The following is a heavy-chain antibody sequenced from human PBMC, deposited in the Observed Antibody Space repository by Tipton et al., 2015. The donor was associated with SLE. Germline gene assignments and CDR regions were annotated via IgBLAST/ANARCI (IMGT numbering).Heavy chain of an antibody. CDR2: INPSGGGT. CDR1: GGTFSSYT. Sequence: QSGAEVKKPGSSVKVSCKASGGTFSSYTISWVRQAPGQGLEWMGIINPSGGGTSYAQKFQGRVTMTRDTSTSTVYMELSSLRSEDTAVYFCTRGVGGYCSSTRCSNWFDPWGQGTLVTVSS. V-gene: IGHV1-46*03. J-gene: IGHJ5*02. CDR3: TRGVGGYCSSTRCSNWFDP. D-gene: IGHD2-2*01.